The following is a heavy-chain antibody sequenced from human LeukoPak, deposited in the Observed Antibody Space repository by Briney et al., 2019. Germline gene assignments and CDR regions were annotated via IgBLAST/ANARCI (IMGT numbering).Heavy chain of an antibody. J-gene: IGHJ4*02. V-gene: IGHV4-39*01. CDR1: GGSFGSSSYY. D-gene: IGHD3-9*01. CDR2: IYYSGST. CDR3: ARFDILTGYFGY. Sequence: SETLSLTCTVSGGSFGSSSYYWGWIRQPPGKGLEWIGSIYYSGSTYYNPSLKSRVTISVDTSKNQFSLKLSSVTAADTAVYYCARFDILTGYFGYWGQGTLVTVSS.